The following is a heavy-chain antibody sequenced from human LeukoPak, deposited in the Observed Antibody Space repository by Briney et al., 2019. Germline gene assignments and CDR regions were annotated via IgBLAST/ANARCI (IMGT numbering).Heavy chain of an antibody. CDR2: INPSDGKT. CDR1: GYTFTNYY. J-gene: IGHJ4*02. CDR3: AREIGPRQLHLWGSAFDY. V-gene: IGHV1-46*01. Sequence: GASVKDSCKASGYTFTNYYMHWVRQAPGQRLEWMGIINPSDGKTNYAQKFQGRVTMTRDTSTSTVYMELSSLRSEDTALYYCAREIGPRQLHLWGSAFDYWGQGTLVTVSS. D-gene: IGHD5-18*01.